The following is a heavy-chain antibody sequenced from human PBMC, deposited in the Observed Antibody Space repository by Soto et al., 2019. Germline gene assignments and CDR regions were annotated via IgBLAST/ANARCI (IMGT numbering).Heavy chain of an antibody. CDR2: INHSGST. CDR3: GRENNWFDL. V-gene: IGHV4-34*01. Sequence: NPSDTLSLTCAVYGGSFSGYYWSWIRQPPGKGREWIGEINHSGSTNYNPPLKSRLTISVDTSKNQFSLKLSAVTAADPAVYYCGRENNWFDLWSEGSQVTFSS. J-gene: IGHJ5*02. CDR1: GGSFSGYY.